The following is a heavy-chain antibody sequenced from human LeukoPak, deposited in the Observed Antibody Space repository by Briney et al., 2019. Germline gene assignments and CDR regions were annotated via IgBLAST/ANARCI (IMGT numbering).Heavy chain of an antibody. Sequence: PGGSLRLSCAASGFTFSSYGMHWVRQAPGKGLEWVALIWYDGSDIYYADSVKGRFIISRDNSKNTLYLQMNTLRAEDTAVYYRARGSAALYYFDFWGQGTLVTVSS. D-gene: IGHD2-2*01. J-gene: IGHJ4*02. CDR2: IWYDGSDI. CDR3: ARGSAALYYFDF. V-gene: IGHV3-33*01. CDR1: GFTFSSYG.